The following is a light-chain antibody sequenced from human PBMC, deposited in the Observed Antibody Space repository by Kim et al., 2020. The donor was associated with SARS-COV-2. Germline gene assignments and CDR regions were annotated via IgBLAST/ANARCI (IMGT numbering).Light chain of an antibody. CDR3: ASWDDALNALV. Sequence: QSVLTQPPSASGTPGRWVTISCSGSSSNIGSNTVNWYQQFPGTAPKLLIYSSSQRPSGVPDRFSGSKSGTSVSLAISGLQSEDEADYYCASWDDALNALVFGGGTQLTVL. CDR1: SSNIGSNT. J-gene: IGLJ2*01. CDR2: SSS. V-gene: IGLV1-44*01.